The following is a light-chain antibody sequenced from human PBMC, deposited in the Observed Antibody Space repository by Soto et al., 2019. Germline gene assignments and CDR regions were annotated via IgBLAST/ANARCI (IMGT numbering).Light chain of an antibody. Sequence: QSVLTQPPSVSGAPGQRVTISCTGSSSNIGAGYDVHWYQQLPGKAPKLLISGNSNRPSGVPDRLSGSKSGTSASLAITGLQVEDEADYYCRSYDSSLSSWVFGGGTKLTVL. CDR1: SSNIGAGYD. J-gene: IGLJ3*02. CDR3: RSYDSSLSSWV. CDR2: GNS. V-gene: IGLV1-40*01.